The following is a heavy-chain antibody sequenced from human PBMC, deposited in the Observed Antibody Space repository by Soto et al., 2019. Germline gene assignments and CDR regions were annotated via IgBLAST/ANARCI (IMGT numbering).Heavy chain of an antibody. CDR3: AKDDGNRAVLYWFDP. CDR2: ISGSGGST. D-gene: IGHD2-8*01. Sequence: GGSLRLSCAASGFTFSSYAMSWVRQAPGKGLEWVSAISGSGGSTYYADSVKGRFTISRDNSKNTLYLQLNSLRAEDTAVYYCAKDDGNRAVLYWFDPWGQGTLVTVSS. CDR1: GFTFSSYA. J-gene: IGHJ5*02. V-gene: IGHV3-23*01.